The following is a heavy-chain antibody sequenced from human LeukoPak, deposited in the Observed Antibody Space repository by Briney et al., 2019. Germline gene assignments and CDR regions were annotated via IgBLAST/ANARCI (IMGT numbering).Heavy chain of an antibody. CDR2: IIPIFGTA. V-gene: IGHV1-69*13. Sequence: GASVKVSCKASGYTFTSYDINWVRQAPGQGLEWMGGIIPIFGTANYAQKFQGRVTITADESTSTAYMELSSLRSEDTAVYYCARSTVTPYYYYYYMDVWGKGTTVTISS. D-gene: IGHD4-11*01. CDR3: ARSTVTPYYYYYYMDV. CDR1: GYTFTSYD. J-gene: IGHJ6*03.